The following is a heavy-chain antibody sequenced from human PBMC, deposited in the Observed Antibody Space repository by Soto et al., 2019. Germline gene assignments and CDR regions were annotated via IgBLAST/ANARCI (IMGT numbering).Heavy chain of an antibody. J-gene: IGHJ6*03. Sequence: QVQLQESGPGLVKPSQTLSLTCTVSGGSISSGGYYWSWIRQHPGKGLEWIGYIYYSGSTYYNPSLKSLVTMSVDTSKNQFSLKLSSVPAADTAVYYCARAPGVVPAAMTDYYYYCMDVWGKGTTVTVSS. CDR3: ARAPGVVPAAMTDYYYYCMDV. CDR2: IYYSGST. D-gene: IGHD2-2*01. CDR1: GGSISSGGYY. V-gene: IGHV4-31*01.